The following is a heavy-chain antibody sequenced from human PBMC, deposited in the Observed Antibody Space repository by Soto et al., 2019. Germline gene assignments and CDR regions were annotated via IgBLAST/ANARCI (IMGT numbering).Heavy chain of an antibody. D-gene: IGHD6-13*01. CDR3: ARGWLAPAGKVHY. Sequence: SETLSLTCAVYCWSFSGYYWSLIRHPPGNGLEWIGEINHSGSTHYNPSLKSRVTISVDTSKNQFSLKLSSVTAADTAVYYCARGWLAPAGKVHYWGQGTLGTLSS. CDR2: INHSGST. J-gene: IGHJ4*02. V-gene: IGHV4-34*01. CDR1: CWSFSGYY.